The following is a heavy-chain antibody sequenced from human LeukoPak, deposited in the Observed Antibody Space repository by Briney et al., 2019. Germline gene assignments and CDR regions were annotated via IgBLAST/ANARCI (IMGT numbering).Heavy chain of an antibody. CDR3: AKGGESGGIVVVPAAVYEPLY. V-gene: IGHV3-23*01. Sequence: PGGSLRLSCAASGFTFSSYAMSRVRQAPGKGLEWVSAISGSGGSTYYADSVKGRFTISRDNSKNTLYLQMNSLRAEDTAVYYCAKGGESGGIVVVPAAVYEPLYWGQGTLVTVSS. CDR1: GFTFSSYA. D-gene: IGHD2-2*01. J-gene: IGHJ4*02. CDR2: ISGSGGST.